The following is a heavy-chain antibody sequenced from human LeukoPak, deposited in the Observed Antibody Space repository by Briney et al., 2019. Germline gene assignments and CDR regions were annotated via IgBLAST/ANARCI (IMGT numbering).Heavy chain of an antibody. CDR1: GGSVSSGSYY. J-gene: IGHJ4*02. CDR2: IYYSGST. CDR3: ARDRNGWYSDY. V-gene: IGHV4-61*01. Sequence: PSETLSLTCTVSGGSVSSGSYYWSWIRQPPGKGLEWIGYIYYSGSTNYNPSLKSRVTISVDTSKNQFSLKLISVTAADTAVYYCARDRNGWYSDYWGQGTLVTVSS. D-gene: IGHD6-19*01.